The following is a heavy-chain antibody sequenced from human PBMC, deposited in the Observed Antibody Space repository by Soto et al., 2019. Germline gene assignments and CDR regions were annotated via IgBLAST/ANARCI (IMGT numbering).Heavy chain of an antibody. CDR2: ISFDGEDS. D-gene: IGHD5-12*01. V-gene: IGHV3-30*09. CDR3: ARSENGYKAFDY. CDR1: GFVFSDYA. J-gene: IGHJ4*02. Sequence: QVVLVESGGGVVQPGRSLRLSCAASGFVFSDYAMHGIRQAPGKGLEWLTFISFDGEDSYYADSVKGRFAISRDSSKTTLYLQMNSLRLEDTAVYYCARSENGYKAFDYWGRGTLVTVSS.